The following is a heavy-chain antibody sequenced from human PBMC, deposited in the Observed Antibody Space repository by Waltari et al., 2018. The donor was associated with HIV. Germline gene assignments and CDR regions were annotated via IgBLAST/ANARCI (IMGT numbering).Heavy chain of an antibody. CDR1: GYTFTGYY. Sequence: QVQLVQSGAEGKKPGASVKVSCKASGYTFTGYYMHWVRQAPGQGLEWMGWINPNSGGTNYAKKFQGRVTMTRDTSISTAYMELSRLRSDDTAVYYCARDRGSGYCSSTSCYYEYWGQGTLVTVSS. J-gene: IGHJ4*02. CDR3: ARDRGSGYCSSTSCYYEY. D-gene: IGHD2-2*01. V-gene: IGHV1-2*02. CDR2: INPNSGGT.